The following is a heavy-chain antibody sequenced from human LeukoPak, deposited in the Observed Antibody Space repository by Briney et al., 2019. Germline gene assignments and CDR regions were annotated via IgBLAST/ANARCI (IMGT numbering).Heavy chain of an antibody. D-gene: IGHD2-8*01. CDR1: GVSLSAFQ. V-gene: IGHV4-4*09. CDR3: ATSNDAKIAPFDH. Sequence: SETLSLTCAVSGVSLSAFQWSWVRQSPEKGLEWIGCINTKGETNYNPSLKSRVTTSVDTSKSQFSLRLTSVTAADTAVYYCATSNDAKIAPFDHWGQGALVTVSS. CDR2: INTKGET. J-gene: IGHJ4*02.